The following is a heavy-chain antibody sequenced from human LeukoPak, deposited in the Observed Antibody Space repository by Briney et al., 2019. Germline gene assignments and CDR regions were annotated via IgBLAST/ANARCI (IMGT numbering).Heavy chain of an antibody. D-gene: IGHD3-9*01. CDR2: MSGSGGST. V-gene: IGHV3-23*01. Sequence: GGSLRLSCAASGVTFTTYAMSRVRQAPGKGLEWVSTMSGSGGSTYYADSVKGRFTISRDNSKNTLYLQMNSLRAEDTAIYYCAKGPVKYYDILTGNFDYWGQGTLVTVSS. CDR3: AKGPVKYYDILTGNFDY. CDR1: GVTFTTYA. J-gene: IGHJ4*02.